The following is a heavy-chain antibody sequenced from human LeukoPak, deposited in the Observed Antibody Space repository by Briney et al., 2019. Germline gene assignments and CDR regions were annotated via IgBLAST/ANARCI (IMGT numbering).Heavy chain of an antibody. J-gene: IGHJ3*02. CDR2: ISYDGSNK. Sequence: GGSLRLSCVASGFTFSNYAMHWVRQAPGKGLEWVAVISYDGSNKFSADSVKGRFIISRDISKNTLYLQMNSLRAEDSALYYCARGGRGSAAVVAPRSFDIWGQGTMVTVSS. CDR3: ARGGRGSAAVVAPRSFDI. D-gene: IGHD3-22*01. V-gene: IGHV3-30*14. CDR1: GFTFSNYA.